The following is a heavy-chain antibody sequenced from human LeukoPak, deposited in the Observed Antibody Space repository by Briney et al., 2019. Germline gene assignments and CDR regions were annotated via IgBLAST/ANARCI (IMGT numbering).Heavy chain of an antibody. Sequence: QPGGSLRLSCAASGFTFSSYGMHWVRQAPGKGLEWVAVISYDGSNKCYADSVKGRFTISRDNSKNTLYLQMNSLRAEDTAVYYCAKHGGSCYNGLDACYYYGMDVWGRGTTVTVSS. V-gene: IGHV3-30*18. CDR2: ISYDGSNK. CDR1: GFTFSSYG. CDR3: AKHGGSCYNGLDACYYYGMDV. J-gene: IGHJ6*02. D-gene: IGHD2-15*01.